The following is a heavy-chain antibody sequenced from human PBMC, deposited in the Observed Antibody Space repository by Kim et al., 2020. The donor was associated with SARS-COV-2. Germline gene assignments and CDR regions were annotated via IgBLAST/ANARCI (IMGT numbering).Heavy chain of an antibody. CDR3: AREQYYYDSSGLVFDY. Sequence: LSLTCAASGFTFSSYAMHWVRQAPGKGLEWVAVISYDGSNKYYADSAKGRFTISRDNSKNTLYLQMNSLRAEDTAVYYCAREQYYYDSSGLVFDYWGQGTLVTVSS. D-gene: IGHD3-22*01. CDR2: ISYDGSNK. CDR1: GFTFSSYA. V-gene: IGHV3-30-3*01. J-gene: IGHJ4*02.